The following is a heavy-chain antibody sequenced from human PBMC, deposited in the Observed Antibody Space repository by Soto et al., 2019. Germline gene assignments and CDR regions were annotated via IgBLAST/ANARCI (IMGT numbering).Heavy chain of an antibody. J-gene: IGHJ5*02. CDR3: ARVAVPKYDFWSGYSLPPWFDP. D-gene: IGHD3-3*01. CDR1: GGSSSGYY. CDR2: INHSGST. Sequence: PSETLSLTCAVYGGSSSGYYWSWIRQPPGKGLEWIGEINHSGSTNYNPSLKSRVTISVDTSKNQFSLKLSSVTAADTAVYYCARVAVPKYDFWSGYSLPPWFDPWGQGTLVTVSS. V-gene: IGHV4-34*01.